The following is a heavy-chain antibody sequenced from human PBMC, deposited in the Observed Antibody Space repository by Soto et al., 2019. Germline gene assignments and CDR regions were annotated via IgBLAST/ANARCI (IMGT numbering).Heavy chain of an antibody. D-gene: IGHD4-17*01. V-gene: IGHV4-30-4*01. J-gene: IGHJ6*02. CDR3: AREDDGVDRDYYGLDV. CDR2: VHYSGSV. CDR1: GGSISFDHYH. Sequence: QVQLQQSGPGLVKPSQTLSLTCTVSGGSISFDHYHWTWIRQPPGKGLEWIGYVHYSGSVLYNPSLQSRVSISVDTSKNQFSLKLSSVTAADTAVYFCAREDDGVDRDYYGLDVWGQGTTVTVSS.